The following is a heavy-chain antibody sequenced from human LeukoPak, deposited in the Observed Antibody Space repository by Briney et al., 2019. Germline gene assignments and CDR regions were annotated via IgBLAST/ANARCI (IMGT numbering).Heavy chain of an antibody. V-gene: IGHV3-7*01. Sequence: GRSLRLSCAASGFTFSSYGMHWVRQAPGKGLEWVANIKEDGSDKNYVESMKGRFTISRDNAKNSVYLQMNSLRGEDTAVYYCARDAAYGYDRFDYWGQGTQVIVSS. D-gene: IGHD5-18*01. CDR3: ARDAAYGYDRFDY. J-gene: IGHJ4*02. CDR2: IKEDGSDK. CDR1: GFTFSSYG.